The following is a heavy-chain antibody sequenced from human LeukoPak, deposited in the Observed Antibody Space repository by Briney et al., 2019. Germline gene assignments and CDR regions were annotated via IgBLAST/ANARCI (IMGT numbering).Heavy chain of an antibody. J-gene: IGHJ4*02. CDR1: GGSISSYY. V-gene: IGHV4-59*01. CDR2: IYYTGST. D-gene: IGHD3-10*01. CDR3: ARGKYSSGSGSYYFDH. Sequence: PSETLSLTCTVSGGSISSYYWSWIRQSPGKGLDWIGYIYYTGSTNYNPSLKSRVTISLDTSNNQFSLEMTSVTAADTAVYYCARGKYSSGSGSYYFDHWGPGTLVTVSS.